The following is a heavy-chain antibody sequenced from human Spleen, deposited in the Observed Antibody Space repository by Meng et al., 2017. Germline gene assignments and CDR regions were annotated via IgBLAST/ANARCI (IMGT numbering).Heavy chain of an antibody. CDR1: GFTFSSYG. CDR2: IWYDGSNK. D-gene: IGHD3-9*01. V-gene: IGHV3-33*01. Sequence: GESLKISCAASGFTFSSYGMHWVRQAPGKGLEWVAVIWYDGSNKYYADSVKGRFTISRDNSKNTLYLQMNSLRAEDTAVYYCARGKREYYDILTGRGMDVWGQGTMVTVSS. CDR3: ARGKREYYDILTGRGMDV. J-gene: IGHJ6*02.